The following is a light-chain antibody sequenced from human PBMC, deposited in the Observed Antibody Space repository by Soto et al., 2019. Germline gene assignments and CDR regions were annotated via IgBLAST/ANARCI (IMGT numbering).Light chain of an antibody. CDR1: QGIAPY. V-gene: IGKV1-27*01. CDR3: QKYNSAPLT. J-gene: IGKJ4*01. CDR2: ATS. Sequence: DVQMTQSPSSLSAFVGDRVTITCRASQGIAPYLAWFQQXXXKVPKLLIYATSTLQSGVPSRFSGSGSGTDFTLTINSLQPEDVGTYYCQKYNSAPLTFGGGTKVEIK.